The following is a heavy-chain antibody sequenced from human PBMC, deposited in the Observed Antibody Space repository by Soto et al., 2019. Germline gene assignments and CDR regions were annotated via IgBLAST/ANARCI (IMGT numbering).Heavy chain of an antibody. D-gene: IGHD2-15*01. CDR1: GFTFSSYG. CDR3: ARGGGGWSTHYYYYGMDV. CDR2: IWYDGSNK. Sequence: GGSLRLSCAASGFTFSSYGMHWVRQAPGKGLEWVAVIWYDGSNKYYADSVKGRFTISRDNSKNTLYLQMNSLRAEDTAVYYCARGGGGWSTHYYYYGMDVWGQGTTVIVSS. V-gene: IGHV3-33*01. J-gene: IGHJ6*02.